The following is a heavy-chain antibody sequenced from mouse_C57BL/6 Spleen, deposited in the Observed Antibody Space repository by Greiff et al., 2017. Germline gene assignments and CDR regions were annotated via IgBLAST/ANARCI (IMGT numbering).Heavy chain of an antibody. CDR3: ARHSGNYAMDY. V-gene: IGHV5-9*01. Sequence: EVKVVESGGGLVKPGGSLTLSCAASGFTFSSYTMSWVRQTPEKRLEWVATISGGGGNTYYPDSVKGRFTISRDNAKNTLYLQMSSLRSEDTALYYCARHSGNYAMDYWGQGTSVTVSS. CDR2: ISGGGGNT. J-gene: IGHJ4*01. D-gene: IGHD1-3*01. CDR1: GFTFSSYT.